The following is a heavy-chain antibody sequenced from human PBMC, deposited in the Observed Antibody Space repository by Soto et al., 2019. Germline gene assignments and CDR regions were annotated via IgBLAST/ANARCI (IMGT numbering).Heavy chain of an antibody. J-gene: IGHJ6*02. V-gene: IGHV4-4*07. Sequence: QVQLQESGPGLVKPSETLSLTCTVSGGSISSYYWSWIRQPAGKGLEWIGRIYASGSTNYNPSLNSRVTLSVDTSKNQFSLKLSSVTAADTAVYYCASTGYYYGIDVWGQGTTVTVSS. CDR1: GGSISSYY. CDR2: IYASGST. CDR3: ASTGYYYGIDV.